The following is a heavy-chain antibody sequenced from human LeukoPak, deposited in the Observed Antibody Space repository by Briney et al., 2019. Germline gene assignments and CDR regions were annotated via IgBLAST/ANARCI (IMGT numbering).Heavy chain of an antibody. CDR2: RYYSGTT. CDR3: ARGRGNYYFDY. Sequence: SETLSLTCTVSGASISSYYWSWIRQPPGKGLEWIGYRYYSGTTNYNPSLKSRVTISVDTSKNQFSLKLSSVTAADTAVYYCARGRGNYYFDYGGQGTLVTVSS. V-gene: IGHV4-59*01. J-gene: IGHJ4*02. D-gene: IGHD5-24*01. CDR1: GASISSYY.